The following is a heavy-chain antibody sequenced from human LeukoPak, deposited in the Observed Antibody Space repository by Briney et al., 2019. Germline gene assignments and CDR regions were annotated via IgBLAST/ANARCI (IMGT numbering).Heavy chain of an antibody. J-gene: IGHJ6*02. CDR1: GYTFSSYD. D-gene: IGHD3-10*01. CDR3: ARGGGLNDDSGALFGMDV. V-gene: IGHV1-8*02. Sequence: ASVKVSCKASGYTFSSYDINWVRQATGQGLEWMGRMNPNSGNTNYAQKFQGRVTMTRSTSTSTAYLELSSLRSDDTAVYYCARGGGLNDDSGALFGMDVWGQGTTVTVSS. CDR2: MNPNSGNT.